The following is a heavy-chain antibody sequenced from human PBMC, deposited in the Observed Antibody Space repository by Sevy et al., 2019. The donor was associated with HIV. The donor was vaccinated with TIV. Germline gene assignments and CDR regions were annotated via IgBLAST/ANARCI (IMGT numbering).Heavy chain of an antibody. CDR2: INHSGCT. CDR3: AGHYGSGSYYNVKYYFDY. J-gene: IGHJ4*02. V-gene: IGHV4-34*01. CDR1: GGSFSGYY. Sequence: SETLSLTCAVYGGSFSGYYWSWIRQPPGKGLEWIGEINHSGCTNYNPSLKSRVTISVDTSKNQFSLKLSSVTAADTAVYYFAGHYGSGSYYNVKYYFDYWGQGTLVTVSS. D-gene: IGHD3-10*01.